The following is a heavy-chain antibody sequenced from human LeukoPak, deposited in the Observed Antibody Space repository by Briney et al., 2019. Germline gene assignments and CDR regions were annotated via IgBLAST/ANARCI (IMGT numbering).Heavy chain of an antibody. CDR3: AANILTGYYTSYYYYGMDV. CDR2: INPSGGST. V-gene: IGHV1-46*01. Sequence: ASVKVSCKASGYTFTSYYMHWVRQAPGQGLEWMGIINPSGGSTSYAQKFQGRVTMTRDTSTSTVYMELSSLRSEDTAVYYCAANILTGYYTSYYYYGMDVWGQGTTVTVSS. J-gene: IGHJ6*02. D-gene: IGHD3-9*01. CDR1: GYTFTSYY.